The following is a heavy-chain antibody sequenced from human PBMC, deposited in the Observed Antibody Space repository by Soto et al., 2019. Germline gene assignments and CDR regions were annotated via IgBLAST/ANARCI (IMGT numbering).Heavy chain of an antibody. Sequence: SYTLSLTCAVDGASFSGYYRSWIRQPPGKGLEWIGEINHSGSTNYNPSLKVRVTISVDTSKNQLSLKLSTVTAADAAVYYCARGYYYDSTGYYQPNWFDPWGQGTLVTGSS. CDR2: INHSGST. J-gene: IGHJ5*02. CDR1: GASFSGYY. D-gene: IGHD3-22*01. CDR3: ARGYYYDSTGYYQPNWFDP. V-gene: IGHV4-34*01.